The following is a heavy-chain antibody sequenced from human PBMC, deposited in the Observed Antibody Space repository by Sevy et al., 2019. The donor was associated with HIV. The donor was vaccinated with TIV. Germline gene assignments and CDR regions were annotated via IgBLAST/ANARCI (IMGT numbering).Heavy chain of an antibody. CDR1: GFTFSSYS. Sequence: GGSLRLSCAASGFTFSSYSMNWVRQAPGKGLEWVSYISSSSSTIYYADSVKGRFTISRDNAKNSLYLQMNSLRAEDTAVYYCARAGVQGWRYSPFDYWGQGTLVTVSS. CDR2: ISSSSSTI. J-gene: IGHJ4*02. D-gene: IGHD4-4*01. V-gene: IGHV3-48*01. CDR3: ARAGVQGWRYSPFDY.